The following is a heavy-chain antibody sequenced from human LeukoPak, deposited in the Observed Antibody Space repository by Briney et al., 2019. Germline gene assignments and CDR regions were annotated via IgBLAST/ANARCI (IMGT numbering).Heavy chain of an antibody. Sequence: PGGSLRLSCAVSGITLSNYGMSWVRQAPGKGLEWVAGISDSGGNTKYADSVEGRFTISRDNPKNTLYLQMNSLRAEDTAVYFCAKRGVVIRVILVGFHKEAYYFESWGQGALVTVSS. CDR2: ISDSGGNT. V-gene: IGHV3-23*01. CDR1: GITLSNYG. CDR3: AKRGVVIRVILVGFHKEAYYFES. J-gene: IGHJ4*02. D-gene: IGHD3/OR15-3a*01.